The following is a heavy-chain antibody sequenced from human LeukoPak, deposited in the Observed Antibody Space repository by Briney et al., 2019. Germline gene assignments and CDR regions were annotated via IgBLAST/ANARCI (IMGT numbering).Heavy chain of an antibody. CDR2: IIPILGIA. J-gene: IGHJ4*02. V-gene: IGHV1-69*04. CDR1: GGTFSSYA. CDR3: ARDNDYGDYVSPFDY. D-gene: IGHD4-17*01. Sequence: SVKVSCKASGGTFSSYAISWVRQAPGQGLEWMGRIIPILGIANYAQKFQGRVTITADKSASTAYMELSSLRSEDTAVYYCARDNDYGDYVSPFDYWGQGTLVTVSS.